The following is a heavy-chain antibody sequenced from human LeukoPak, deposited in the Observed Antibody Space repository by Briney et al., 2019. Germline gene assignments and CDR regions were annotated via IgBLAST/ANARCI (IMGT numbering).Heavy chain of an antibody. D-gene: IGHD6-6*01. CDR3: ATIAARNDAFDI. CDR1: GGSISSGGYY. Sequence: PSQTLSLTCTVSGGSISSGGYYWSWIRQHPGKGLEWIGYIYYSGTTYYNPSLKSRVSISVDTSKNQFSLKLSSVTAADTAVYYCATIAARNDAFDISGQGTMVTVSS. V-gene: IGHV4-31*03. CDR2: IYYSGTT. J-gene: IGHJ3*02.